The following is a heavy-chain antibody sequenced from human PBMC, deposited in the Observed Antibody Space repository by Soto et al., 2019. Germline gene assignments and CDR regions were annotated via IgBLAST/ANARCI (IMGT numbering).Heavy chain of an antibody. CDR1: GAAFSNYT. Sequence: QVQLVQSGADVQKPGSSVKISCTASGAAFSNYTFTWVRRAPGEGLEWVGRVIPLLDASNYAEKFQDRVTISADRSTRTVYMELSGLRSEDSAIYYCASGKSQMSQDRMGFYYYMDVWGKGTSVTVSS. V-gene: IGHV1-69*08. CDR3: ASGKSQMSQDRMGFYYYMDV. J-gene: IGHJ6*03. D-gene: IGHD2-15*01. CDR2: VIPLLDAS.